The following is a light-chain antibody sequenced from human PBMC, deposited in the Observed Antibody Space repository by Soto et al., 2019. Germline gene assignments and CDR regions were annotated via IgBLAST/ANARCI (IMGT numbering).Light chain of an antibody. CDR3: SAYSISSTE. V-gene: IGLV2-14*03. J-gene: IGLJ2*01. Sequence: QSALTQPASVSGSPGQSITISCTGTSSDVDGYNYISWHQQHPGKAPKLMIYDVSIRPSGVSDRFSGSKSGNTASLTISGLQAEDEADYYCSAYSISSTEFGGGTKLTVL. CDR2: DVS. CDR1: SSDVDGYNY.